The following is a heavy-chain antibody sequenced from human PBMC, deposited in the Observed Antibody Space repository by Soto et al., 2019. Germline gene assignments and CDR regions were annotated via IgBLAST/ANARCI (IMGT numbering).Heavy chain of an antibody. CDR2: ISHDGSNK. Sequence: QVQLVESGGGVVQPGRSLRLSCAASGFTFSSYAMHWVRQAPGKGLAWVAIISHDGSNKYYADSVEGRFTISRDNSKNTLYLQMNSLRAGDTAVYYCAKNTGYSYGFPFDYGGQGTLVTVSS. D-gene: IGHD5-18*01. V-gene: IGHV3-30*18. CDR1: GFTFSSYA. J-gene: IGHJ4*02. CDR3: AKNTGYSYGFPFDY.